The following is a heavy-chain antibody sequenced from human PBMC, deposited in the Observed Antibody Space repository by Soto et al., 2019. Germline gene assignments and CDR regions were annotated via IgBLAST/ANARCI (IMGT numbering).Heavy chain of an antibody. Sequence: ASVKVSCKASGYTFTSYGISWVRQAPGQGLEWMGWISAYNGNTNYAQKLQGRVTMTTDTSTSTAYMELRSLRSDDTAVYYCARVKGDLWTTGTTFFRLPSRDYYMDVWGKGTTVTVSS. V-gene: IGHV1-18*04. CDR1: GYTFTSYG. CDR3: ARVKGDLWTTGTTFFRLPSRDYYMDV. CDR2: ISAYNGNT. D-gene: IGHD1-1*01. J-gene: IGHJ6*03.